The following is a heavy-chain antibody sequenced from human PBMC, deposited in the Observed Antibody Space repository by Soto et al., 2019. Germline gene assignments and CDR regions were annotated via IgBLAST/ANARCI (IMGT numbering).Heavy chain of an antibody. V-gene: IGHV1-46*01. CDR1: GYTFTSYY. Sequence: QVQLVQSGAEVKEPGASVKVSCKASGYTFTSYYMHWGRQAPGQGLEWMGIINPSGGSTSYAQKCQGRVTMTRDKYTNTVYMELSSLRSEDTAVYYCARVAVGAAAPDYWGQVTLVTVSS. D-gene: IGHD6-13*01. J-gene: IGHJ4*02. CDR3: ARVAVGAAAPDY. CDR2: INPSGGST.